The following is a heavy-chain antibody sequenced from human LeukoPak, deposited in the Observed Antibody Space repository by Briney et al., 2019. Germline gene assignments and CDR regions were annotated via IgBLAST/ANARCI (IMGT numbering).Heavy chain of an antibody. CDR2: INPSGGST. J-gene: IGHJ4*02. CDR3: ARESPDYYGSGSYYPLIDY. V-gene: IGHV1-46*01. Sequence: ASVKVSCKASGGTFSSYAISWVRQAPGQGLEWMGIINPSGGSTSYAQKFQGRVTMTRDTSTSTVYMELSSLRSEDTAVYYCARESPDYYGSGSYYPLIDYWGQGTLVTVSS. CDR1: GGTFSSYA. D-gene: IGHD3-10*01.